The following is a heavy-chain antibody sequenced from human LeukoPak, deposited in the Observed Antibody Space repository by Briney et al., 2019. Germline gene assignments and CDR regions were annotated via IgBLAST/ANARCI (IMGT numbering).Heavy chain of an antibody. CDR2: ISDSSAT. CDR3: AKGGTGYCSSSSCLYYFHY. J-gene: IGHJ4*02. V-gene: IGHV3-23*01. Sequence: GGSLRLSCAASGFTFSTYAMSWVRQAPGKGLECVSTISDSSATYYADSVKGRFSISRDNSKNTLYLQMNSLRAEDTAVYYCAKGGTGYCSSSSCLYYFHYWGQGTLVTVSS. CDR1: GFTFSTYA. D-gene: IGHD2-2*01.